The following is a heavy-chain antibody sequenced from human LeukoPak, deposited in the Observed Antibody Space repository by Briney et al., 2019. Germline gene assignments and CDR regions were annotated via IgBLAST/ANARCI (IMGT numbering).Heavy chain of an antibody. CDR3: LTPSPIILFVVHNWFHT. D-gene: IGHD3-10*02. V-gene: IGHV1-69*13. CDR2: IIPIFGTA. CDR1: LGTFSRYA. Sequence: SVKVSFKGSLGTFSRYASSWVRQAPGQGLEWMGGIIPIFGTANYAQKFQGRVTITADESTSTAYMELSSLRSEDTAVYYCLTPSPIILFVVHNWFHTGGQGTLVTVSS. J-gene: IGHJ5*02.